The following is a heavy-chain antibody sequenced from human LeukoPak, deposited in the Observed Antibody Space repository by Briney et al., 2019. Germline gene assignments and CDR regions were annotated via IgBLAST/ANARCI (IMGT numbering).Heavy chain of an antibody. J-gene: IGHJ6*03. V-gene: IGHV3-30-3*01. D-gene: IGHD6-13*01. Sequence: QAGGSLRLSCAASGFTFNSYSMHWVRQAPGKGLEWVTAISDDETYKFYADSVKGRFTISRDNSKNTLYLQMNSLRAEDTAVYYCARSAAAGFSYYSYYLDVWGKGTTVTVFS. CDR1: GFTFNSYS. CDR2: ISDDETYK. CDR3: ARSAAAGFSYYSYYLDV.